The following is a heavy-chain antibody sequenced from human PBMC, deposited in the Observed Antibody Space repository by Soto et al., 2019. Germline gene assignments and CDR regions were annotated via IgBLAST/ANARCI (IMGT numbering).Heavy chain of an antibody. D-gene: IGHD6-19*01. CDR3: ARDALPAYTSGWSGGDY. CDR2: INSGSSAI. Sequence: EVQVVESGGGLVQPGGSLRLSCAASGFTFSSYSMNWVRQAPGKGLEWVSYINSGSSAIYYADSVKGRFTISRDNAKNSLYLQMNSLRAEDTAVYYCARDALPAYTSGWSGGDYWGQGTLVTVSS. J-gene: IGHJ4*02. V-gene: IGHV3-48*01. CDR1: GFTFSSYS.